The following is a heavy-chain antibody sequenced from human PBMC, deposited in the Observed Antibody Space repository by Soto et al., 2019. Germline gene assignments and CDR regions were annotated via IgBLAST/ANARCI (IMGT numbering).Heavy chain of an antibody. J-gene: IGHJ4*02. CDR2: INHSGST. D-gene: IGHD4-17*01. Sequence: ASETLSLTCAFYGWSFSGYYWTWIRQPPGTGLEWIGEINHSGSTNYNPSLKSRVTISVDTSKNQFSLKLRSLTAADTAVYYCARHTYGIGLAYWGKGTLVTVS. V-gene: IGHV4-34*01. CDR1: GWSFSGYY. CDR3: ARHTYGIGLAY.